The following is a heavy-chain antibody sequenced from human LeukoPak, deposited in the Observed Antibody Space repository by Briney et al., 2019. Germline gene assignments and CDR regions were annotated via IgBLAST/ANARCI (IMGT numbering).Heavy chain of an antibody. CDR3: ARGQVPAAMAYYFDY. CDR1: GFTFSSYS. D-gene: IGHD2-2*01. V-gene: IGHV3-21*01. Sequence: SGGSLRLSCAASGFTFSSYSMNWVHQAPGKGLEWVSSISSSSSYIYYADSVKGRFTISRDNSKNTLYLQMNSLRAEDTAVYYCARGQVPAAMAYYFDYWGQGTLVTVSS. CDR2: ISSSSSYI. J-gene: IGHJ4*02.